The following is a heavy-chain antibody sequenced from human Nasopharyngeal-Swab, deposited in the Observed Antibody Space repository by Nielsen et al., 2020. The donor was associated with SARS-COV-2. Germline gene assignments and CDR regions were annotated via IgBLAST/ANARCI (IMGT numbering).Heavy chain of an antibody. V-gene: IGHV4-59*11. CDR3: ARVGLVGARYYYGMDV. CDR1: GGSIVSHY. Sequence: ESLKISCTVSGGSIVSHYWNWIRLSPGKGLEWIGYIYSTEITKYNPSLGSRVTMSGDTSKNQVYLKLKSLTAADTAVYYCARVGLVGARYYYGMDVWGQGATVTVSS. D-gene: IGHD1-26*01. CDR2: IYSTEIT. J-gene: IGHJ6*02.